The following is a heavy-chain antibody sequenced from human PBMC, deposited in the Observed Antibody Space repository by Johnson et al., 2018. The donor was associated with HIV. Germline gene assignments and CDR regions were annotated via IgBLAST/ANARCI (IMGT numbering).Heavy chain of an antibody. V-gene: IGHV3-7*05. CDR3: ARSVALVLGAFDI. D-gene: IGHD2-21*01. Sequence: VQLVESGGGLVQPGGSLRLSCAASGFTFSSYWMSWVRQAPGKGLEWVANIKEDGSEKSYVDSVQGRFTISRDNAKNSVYLQMNSLRADDTAVYYCARSVALVLGAFDIWGQGTIVTVSS. CDR2: IKEDGSEK. J-gene: IGHJ3*02. CDR1: GFTFSSYW.